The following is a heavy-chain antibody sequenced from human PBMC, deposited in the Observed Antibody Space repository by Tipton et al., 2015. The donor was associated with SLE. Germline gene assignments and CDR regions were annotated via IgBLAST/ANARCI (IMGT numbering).Heavy chain of an antibody. V-gene: IGHV5-51*03. J-gene: IGHJ3*02. D-gene: IGHD1/OR15-1a*01. CDR2: IYPGASNS. CDR3: ARSRVLGTGAGAFDI. Sequence: QSGAEVKKPGESLNISCKGSGYSFTNFWIGWVRQMPEKGLEWMGIIYPGASNSIYSPSFQGQVTISADKSISTAHLQWSSLKASDTATYYCARSRVLGTGAGAFDIWGQGTMVTVSS. CDR1: GYSFTNFW.